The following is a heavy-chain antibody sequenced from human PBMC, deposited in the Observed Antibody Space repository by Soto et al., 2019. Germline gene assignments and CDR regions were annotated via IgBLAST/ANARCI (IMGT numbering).Heavy chain of an antibody. CDR2: IIPIFGTA. CDR1: GGTFSSYA. J-gene: IGHJ5*02. V-gene: IGHV1-69*01. D-gene: IGHD3-22*01. Sequence: QVQLVQYGAEVKKPGSSVKVSCKASGGTFSSYAISWVRQAPGQGLEWMGGIIPIFGTANYAQKFQGRVTTTADESTSTAYMELSSLRSEDTAVYYCARGIYDSSGYYTYNWFDPWGQGTLVTVSS. CDR3: ARGIYDSSGYYTYNWFDP.